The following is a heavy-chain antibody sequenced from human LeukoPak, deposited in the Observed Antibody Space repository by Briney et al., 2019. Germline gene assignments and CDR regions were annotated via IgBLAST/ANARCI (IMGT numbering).Heavy chain of an antibody. Sequence: PGGSLRLSCAASGFTFSSYAMSWVRQAPGKGLEWVSAISGSGPYTFYTDSVKGRFTISRDSSKNTLYLQMNSLRAEDTALYYCAKHGYCSGISCFFDFWGQGTQFTVSS. CDR1: GFTFSSYA. J-gene: IGHJ4*02. CDR2: ISGSGPYT. V-gene: IGHV3-23*01. CDR3: AKHGYCSGISCFFDF. D-gene: IGHD2-2*03.